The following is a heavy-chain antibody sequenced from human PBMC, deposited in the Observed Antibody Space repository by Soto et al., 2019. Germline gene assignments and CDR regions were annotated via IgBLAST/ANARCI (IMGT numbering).Heavy chain of an antibody. D-gene: IGHD1-7*01. J-gene: IGHJ4*02. CDR2: INPTSEYT. CDR3: ATDLLELRSFDY. CDR1: GYTFTSYD. V-gene: IGHV1-8*01. Sequence: ASVKVSCKASGYTFTSYDINWVRQAPGQGLEWVGWINPTSEYTAHAQKFQGRVTLTREISTATAYMELSSLRSEDTAVYYCATDLLELRSFDYWGQGTLVTVSS.